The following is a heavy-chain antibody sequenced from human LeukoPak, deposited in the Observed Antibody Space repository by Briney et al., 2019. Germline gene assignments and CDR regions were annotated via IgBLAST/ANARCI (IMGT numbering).Heavy chain of an antibody. CDR3: AKADSSGYYDGLDY. V-gene: IGHV3-30*04. Sequence: GGSLRLSCAASGFTFRSYTMHWVRQAPGKGLEWVAVILYDGRTTNYAESVRGRFTISRDTSENTLYLQMNSLRAEDTAVYYCAKADSSGYYDGLDYWGQGALVTVSS. CDR2: ILYDGRTT. J-gene: IGHJ4*02. CDR1: GFTFRSYT. D-gene: IGHD3-22*01.